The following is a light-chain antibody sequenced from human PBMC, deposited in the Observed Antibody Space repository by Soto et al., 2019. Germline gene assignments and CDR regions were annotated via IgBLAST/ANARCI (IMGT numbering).Light chain of an antibody. V-gene: IGKV3-11*01. Sequence: EIVLTQSPATLSLSPGERATLSCRASQSVSSYLAWYQQKPGQAPRLLIYDTSNRATGIPARFSGSGSGTDFTLTISSLEPEDFAVYYCQQYGSSPPTFGQGTKVDI. CDR3: QQYGSSPPT. CDR2: DTS. CDR1: QSVSSY. J-gene: IGKJ1*01.